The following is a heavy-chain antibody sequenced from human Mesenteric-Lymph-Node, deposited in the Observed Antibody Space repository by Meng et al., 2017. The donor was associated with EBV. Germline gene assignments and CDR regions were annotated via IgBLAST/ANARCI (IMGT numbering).Heavy chain of an antibody. CDR2: IFTSGNI. Sequence: EVQLVESGGGLVKPGGSLGLSCAASGFPFSSSSMNWVRQAPGKGLEWVSSIFTSGNIYYADSVKGRFTISRDNAKNSLYLLMNNLRVEDTAVYYCTRALGDSTAYWGQGTLVTVSS. D-gene: IGHD3-16*01. CDR3: TRALGDSTAY. V-gene: IGHV3-21*01. J-gene: IGHJ4*02. CDR1: GFPFSSSS.